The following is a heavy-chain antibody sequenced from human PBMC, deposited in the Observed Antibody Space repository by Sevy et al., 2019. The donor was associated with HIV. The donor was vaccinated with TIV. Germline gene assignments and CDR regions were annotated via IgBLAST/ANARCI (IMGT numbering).Heavy chain of an antibody. CDR2: IKQDGSGK. CDR3: ARTRLRYIPGAIDI. J-gene: IGHJ3*02. D-gene: IGHD3-9*01. V-gene: IGHV3-7*01. CDR1: GFTFSSYW. Sequence: GGSLRLSCAASGFTFSSYWMSWVRQAPGKGLEWVANIKQDGSGKYFVDSVKGRFTISRDNAKRSLYLQMNSLRAEDTAVYYCARTRLRYIPGAIDIWGQGTMVTVSS.